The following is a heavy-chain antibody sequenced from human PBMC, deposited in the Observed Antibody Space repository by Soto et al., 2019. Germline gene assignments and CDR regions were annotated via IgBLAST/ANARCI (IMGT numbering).Heavy chain of an antibody. J-gene: IGHJ1*01. V-gene: IGHV3-23*01. Sequence: GGSLRLSCAASGFTFSSYAMSWVRQAPGKGLEWVSAISGRGGSTYYADSVKGRFTNSRDKSRDTLYLQMNSLRAADTAVYYCAKDLSTVAATEYFQHWGQGTLVTVSS. CDR1: GFTFSSYA. CDR3: AKDLSTVAATEYFQH. D-gene: IGHD2-15*01. CDR2: ISGRGGST.